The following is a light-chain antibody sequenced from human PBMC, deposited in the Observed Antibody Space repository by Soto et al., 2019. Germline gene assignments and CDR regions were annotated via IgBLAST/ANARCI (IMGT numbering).Light chain of an antibody. V-gene: IGKV3-15*01. CDR3: QQYNDWPLT. J-gene: IGKJ4*01. CDR2: GAS. Sequence: EIVMTQSPATLSVSPGERATLSCRASQSVSSNLAWYQQKPGQAPRMLMYGASRATGIPARFSGSGSGTDFPLTISSLQSEDFAVYYCQQYNDWPLTFGGGTKVEIK. CDR1: QSVSSN.